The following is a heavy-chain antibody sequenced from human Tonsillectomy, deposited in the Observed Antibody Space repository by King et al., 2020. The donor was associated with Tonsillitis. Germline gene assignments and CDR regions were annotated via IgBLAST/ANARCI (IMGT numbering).Heavy chain of an antibody. Sequence: QLQESGPGLVKPSETLSLTCTVSGGSISSYYWSWIRQPPGKGLEWIGYIYYSWSTNYNPSLKSRVTISVDTSKNQFSLKLSSVTAADTAGYYFARGGYRYSRSLPPWFDPWGQGTLVTVSS. CDR2: IYYSWST. D-gene: IGHD2-21*01. CDR1: GGSISSYY. J-gene: IGHJ5*02. V-gene: IGHV4-59*01. CDR3: ARGGYRYSRSLPPWFDP.